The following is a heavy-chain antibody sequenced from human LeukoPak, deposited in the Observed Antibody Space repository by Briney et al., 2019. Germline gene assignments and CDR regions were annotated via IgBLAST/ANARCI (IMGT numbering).Heavy chain of an antibody. Sequence: GGSLRLSCAASGFTFSSYSMNWVRQAPGKGLEWVSSISSSSSYIYYADSVKGRFTISRDNAKNSLYLQMNSLRAEDTAVYYCARGFYDFWSGGNNWFDPWGQGTLVTVSS. CDR3: ARGFYDFWSGGNNWFDP. CDR1: GFTFSSYS. CDR2: ISSSSSYI. V-gene: IGHV3-21*01. J-gene: IGHJ5*02. D-gene: IGHD3-3*01.